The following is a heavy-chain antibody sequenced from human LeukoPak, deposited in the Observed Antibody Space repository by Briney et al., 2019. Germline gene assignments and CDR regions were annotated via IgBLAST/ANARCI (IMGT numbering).Heavy chain of an antibody. CDR2: INHSGST. CDR1: GGSFSGYY. V-gene: IGHV4-34*01. Sequence: SETLSLTCAVYGGSFSGYYWSWIRQPPGKGLEWIGEINHSGSTNYNPSLKSRVTISVDTSKNQFSLKLSSVTAADTAVYYCARPSRTYYYGSGSYIYAFDIWGQGTMVTASS. CDR3: ARPSRTYYYGSGSYIYAFDI. D-gene: IGHD3-10*01. J-gene: IGHJ3*02.